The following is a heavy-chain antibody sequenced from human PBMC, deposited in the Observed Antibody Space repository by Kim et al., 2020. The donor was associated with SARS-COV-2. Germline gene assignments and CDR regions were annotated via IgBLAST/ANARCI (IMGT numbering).Heavy chain of an antibody. Sequence: SETLSLTCAVNGDPFSGYFWSWIRQSPEKGLEWIGEINDRGSTTYNPSLESRVSMSVDIIKRHFSLYLRSVTAADTAVYYCARVDEYYGSGSFSCWGRG. CDR3: ARVDEYYGSGSFSC. V-gene: IGHV4-34*01. J-gene: IGHJ1*01. CDR2: INDRGST. D-gene: IGHD3-10*01. CDR1: GDPFSGYF.